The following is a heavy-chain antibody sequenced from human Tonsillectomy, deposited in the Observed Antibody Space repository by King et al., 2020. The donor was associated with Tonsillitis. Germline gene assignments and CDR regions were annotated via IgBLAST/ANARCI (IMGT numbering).Heavy chain of an antibody. CDR3: AKGSAHLCFFDI. CDR2: ISRSGSST. CDR1: GFTFSSFS. V-gene: IGHV3-23*04. Sequence: VQLVESGGGLVQPGGSLRLSCAASGFTFSSFSMVWVRQAPGKGLEWVSTISRSGSSTYYADSVRGRFTISRDNSKNTVYVQMNSLRAEDTALYYCAKGSAHLCFFDIWGQGTLVTVSS. J-gene: IGHJ3*02.